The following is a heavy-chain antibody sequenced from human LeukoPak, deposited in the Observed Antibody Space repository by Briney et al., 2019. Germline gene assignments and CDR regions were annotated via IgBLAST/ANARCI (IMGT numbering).Heavy chain of an antibody. CDR1: VYTFTSYD. V-gene: IGHV1-8*01. D-gene: IGHD3-3*01. Sequence: ASVKVSCKASVYTFTSYDINWVRQATGQGLEWMGWMNPNSGNTGYAQKFQGGVTMTRNTSISTAYMELSSLRSEDTAVYYCARGPAYYDFWSGYSDYWGQGTLVTVSS. CDR3: ARGPAYYDFWSGYSDY. J-gene: IGHJ4*02. CDR2: MNPNSGNT.